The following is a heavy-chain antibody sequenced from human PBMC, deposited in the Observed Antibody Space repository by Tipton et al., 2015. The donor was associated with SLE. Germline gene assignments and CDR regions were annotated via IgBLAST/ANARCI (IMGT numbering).Heavy chain of an antibody. CDR2: IDSDGTIT. CDR1: GFTFNRYW. V-gene: IGHV3-74*01. D-gene: IGHD6-19*01. J-gene: IGHJ4*02. CDR3: AKAYTSGWYDCDY. Sequence: SLRLSCAASGFTFNRYWMHWVRQAPGKGLMWVSRIDSDGTITNYADTVKGRFTISRDNAKNTLYLQMNSLRTEDTAVYYCAKAYTSGWYDCDYWGQGTLVTVSA.